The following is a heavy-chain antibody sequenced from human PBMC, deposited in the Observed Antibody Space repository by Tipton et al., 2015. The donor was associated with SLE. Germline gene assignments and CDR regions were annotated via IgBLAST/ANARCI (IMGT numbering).Heavy chain of an antibody. CDR2: MYSGGST. D-gene: IGHD3-3*01. V-gene: IGHV3-66*01. CDR1: GFTINSSY. CDR3: ARGGVFWSASVVAANYFDS. Sequence: SLRLSCEVSGFTINSSYMSWVRQAPGKGLEWVSVMYSGGSTYYADSVKGRFTISRDDSKNTLFLQMNSLRAEDTAVYYCARGGVFWSASVVAANYFDSWGQGTLVTVSS. J-gene: IGHJ4*02.